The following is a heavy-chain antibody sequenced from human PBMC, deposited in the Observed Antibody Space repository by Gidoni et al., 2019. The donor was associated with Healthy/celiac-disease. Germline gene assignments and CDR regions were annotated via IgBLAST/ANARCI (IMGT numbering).Heavy chain of an antibody. J-gene: IGHJ4*02. V-gene: IGHV3-48*01. CDR3: ARDPVPYYYDSSGYYWGAYFDY. D-gene: IGHD3-22*01. Sequence: EVQLVESGGGLVKPGGSLRLSGAASGFTFSSSSMNWVRQAPGKGLEWVSYISSSSSTIYYADSVKGRFTISRDNAKNSLYLQMNSLRAEDTAVYYCARDPVPYYYDSSGYYWGAYFDYWGQGTLVTVSS. CDR2: ISSSSSTI. CDR1: GFTFSSSS.